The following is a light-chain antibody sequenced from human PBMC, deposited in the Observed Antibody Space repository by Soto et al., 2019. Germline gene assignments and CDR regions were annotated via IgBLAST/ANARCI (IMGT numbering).Light chain of an antibody. Sequence: QSVLTQPASVPGSPGQSITISCTGTSSDVGGYKYVSWYQQHPGKAPKLMIYEVSNRPSGVSNRFSGSKSVNTASLTISGLQAEDEGDYYCSSYTNTKTQVFGTGTKVTVL. J-gene: IGLJ1*01. CDR3: SSYTNTKTQV. CDR2: EVS. V-gene: IGLV2-14*01. CDR1: SSDVGGYKY.